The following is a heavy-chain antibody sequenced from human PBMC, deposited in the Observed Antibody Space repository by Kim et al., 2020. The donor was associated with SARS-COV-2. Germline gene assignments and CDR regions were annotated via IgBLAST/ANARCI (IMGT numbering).Heavy chain of an antibody. CDR1: EFTFTSHW. CDR2: INPDGTYT. Sequence: GGSLRLSCAGSEFTFTSHWMYWVRQAPGKGLVWVSHINPDGTYTNYADSVKGRFTISRDNAKSTLFLQMNSLTVEDTAVYYCARGPDFYWGQGTLVTVSS. CDR3: ARGPDFY. J-gene: IGHJ4*02. V-gene: IGHV3-74*01.